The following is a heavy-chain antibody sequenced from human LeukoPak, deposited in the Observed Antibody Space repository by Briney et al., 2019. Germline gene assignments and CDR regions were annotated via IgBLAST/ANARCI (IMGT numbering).Heavy chain of an antibody. J-gene: IGHJ5*02. CDR2: INPSGGST. V-gene: IGHV1-46*01. CDR1: GYTFARYY. CDR3: ARGGYYDSSGSFDP. D-gene: IGHD3-22*01. Sequence: ASVKVSCKASGYTFARYYIHWVRQAPGQGLEWMGVINPSGGSTRYAQKFQGRVTMTRDTSTSSVYMELSSLRSDDTAVYYCARGGYYDSSGSFDPWGQGTLVTVSS.